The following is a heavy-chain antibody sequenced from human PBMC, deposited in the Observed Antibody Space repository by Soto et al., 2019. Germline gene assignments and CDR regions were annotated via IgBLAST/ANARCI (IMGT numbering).Heavy chain of an antibody. CDR3: ARIKSGYSYGSIIDF. V-gene: IGHV4-59*01. CDR2: IFYSGST. D-gene: IGHD5-18*01. Sequence: LSLTCTVSGGSISHYYWSWIRQPPGKGLEWIGYIFYSGSTNYNPSLKSRVTISVDTSKGQFSLKLRSVTAADTAVYFCARIKSGYSYGSIIDFWGKGTLVTVSS. CDR1: GGSISHYY. J-gene: IGHJ4*02.